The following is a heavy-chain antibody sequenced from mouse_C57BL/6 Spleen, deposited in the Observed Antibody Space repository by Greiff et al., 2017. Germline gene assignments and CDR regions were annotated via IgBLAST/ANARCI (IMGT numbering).Heavy chain of an antibody. CDR3: ARWHTTVALDAMDY. D-gene: IGHD1-1*01. J-gene: IGHJ4*01. CDR1: GFTFTDYY. Sequence: EVKLMESGGGLVQPGGSLSLSCAASGFTFTDYYMSWVRQPPGKALEWLGFIRNKANGYTTEYSASVKGRFTISRDNSQSILYLQMNALRAEDSATYYCARWHTTVALDAMDYWGQGTSVTVSS. V-gene: IGHV7-3*01. CDR2: IRNKANGYTT.